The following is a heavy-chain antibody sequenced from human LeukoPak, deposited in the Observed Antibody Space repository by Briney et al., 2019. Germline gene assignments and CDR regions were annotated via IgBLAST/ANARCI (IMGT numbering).Heavy chain of an antibody. CDR3: TTHRGEWVLDS. CDR1: GFTFSNVW. V-gene: IGHV3-15*01. J-gene: IGHJ4*02. D-gene: IGHD3-16*01. Sequence: PRGSLRLSCAAPGFTFSNVWMSWVRQVPRKGLEWVGRIISISGGGTSDYPAPVKGRFTISRDDSKNTVYLQMNSLKTEDTAVYYCTTHRGEWVLDSWGQGTLVTVSS. CDR2: IISISGGGTS.